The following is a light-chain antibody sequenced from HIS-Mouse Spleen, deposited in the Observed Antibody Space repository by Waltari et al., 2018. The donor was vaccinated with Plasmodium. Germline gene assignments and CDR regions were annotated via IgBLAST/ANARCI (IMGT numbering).Light chain of an antibody. CDR1: ALPNKY. CDR3: YSTDSSGNHRV. Sequence: SYELTQPTSVSVSPGKTARITCSGDALPNKYAYWYQQKSGRAPVLAIYEDSKRPSGIPARFSGPSSGTMATLTISGAQVEDEADYYCYSTDSSGNHRVFGGGTKLTVL. J-gene: IGLJ3*02. V-gene: IGLV3-10*01. CDR2: EDS.